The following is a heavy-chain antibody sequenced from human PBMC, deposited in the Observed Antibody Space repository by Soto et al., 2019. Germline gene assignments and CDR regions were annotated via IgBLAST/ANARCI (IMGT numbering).Heavy chain of an antibody. CDR1: GFTFSSYG. D-gene: IGHD6-13*01. CDR2: IWYDGSNK. J-gene: IGHJ4*02. CDR3: ARGLEMQQLPTRGFDY. V-gene: IGHV3-33*01. Sequence: GGSLRLSCAASGFTFSSYGMHWVRQAPGKGLEWVAVIWYDGSNKYYADSVKGRFTISSDNSKNTLYLQMNSLRAEDTAVYYCARGLEMQQLPTRGFDYWGQGTLVTVSS.